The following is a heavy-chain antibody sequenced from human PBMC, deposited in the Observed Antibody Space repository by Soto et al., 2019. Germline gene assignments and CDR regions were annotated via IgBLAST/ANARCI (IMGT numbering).Heavy chain of an antibody. CDR3: ARFVLPRINDDAFDI. D-gene: IGHD2-15*01. J-gene: IGHJ3*02. V-gene: IGHV1-69*01. Sequence: QVQLVQSGAEVKKPGSSVKVSCKASGGTFSSYAISWVRQAPGQGLEWMGGIIPIFGTANYAQKFQGRVTIAADEYTSTAYMELSSLRSEDTAVYYCARFVLPRINDDAFDIWGQGTMVTVSS. CDR1: GGTFSSYA. CDR2: IIPIFGTA.